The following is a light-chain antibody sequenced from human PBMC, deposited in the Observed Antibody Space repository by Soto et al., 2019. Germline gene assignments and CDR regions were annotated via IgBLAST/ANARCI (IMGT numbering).Light chain of an antibody. J-gene: IGKJ5*01. CDR1: QSVSSTY. Sequence: EIVLTQSPGTLSLSPGERATLSCRASQSVSSTYIAWYQHKPGQAPRLLIYGASNRAAGIPDRFGGSGSGTDFTLTISRLEPEDFAVYYCQQYGSSPQITFGQGTRLEIK. CDR2: GAS. V-gene: IGKV3-20*01. CDR3: QQYGSSPQIT.